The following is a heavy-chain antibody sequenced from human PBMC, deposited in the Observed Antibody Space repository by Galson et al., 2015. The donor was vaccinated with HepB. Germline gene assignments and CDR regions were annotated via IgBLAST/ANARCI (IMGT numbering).Heavy chain of an antibody. D-gene: IGHD1-26*01. CDR1: GFTFSSYW. J-gene: IGHJ4*02. Sequence: SLRLSCAASGFTFSSYWMSWVRQAPGKGLEWVANIKQDGSEKYYVDSVKGRFTISRDNAKNSLYLQMNSPRAEDTAVYYCASIVGATLLEYWGQGTLVTVSS. V-gene: IGHV3-7*03. CDR3: ASIVGATLLEY. CDR2: IKQDGSEK.